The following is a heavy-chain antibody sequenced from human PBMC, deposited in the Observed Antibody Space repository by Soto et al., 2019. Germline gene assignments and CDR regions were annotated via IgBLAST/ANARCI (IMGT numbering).Heavy chain of an antibody. J-gene: IGHJ5*02. Sequence: AAVQVSCRASGYTFTGYYMHWVRQAPGQGLEWMGWINPNSGGTNYAQKFQGWVTMTRDTSISTAYMELSRLRSDDTAVYYCARASFTYSSGMNWFDPWGQGTLVTVSS. D-gene: IGHD6-19*01. CDR1: GYTFTGYY. CDR2: INPNSGGT. V-gene: IGHV1-2*04. CDR3: ARASFTYSSGMNWFDP.